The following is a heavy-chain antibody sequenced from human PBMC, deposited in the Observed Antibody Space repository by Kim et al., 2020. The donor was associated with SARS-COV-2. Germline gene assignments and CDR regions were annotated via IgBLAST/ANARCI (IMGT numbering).Heavy chain of an antibody. J-gene: IGHJ3*02. V-gene: IGHV3-30*04. D-gene: IGHD6-13*01. CDR2: ISYDGSNK. CDR3: AREFSTGSSWYWDAFDI. Sequence: GGSLRLSCAASGFTFSSYAMHWVRQAPGKGLEWVAVISYDGSNKYYADSVKGRFTISRDNSKNTLYLQMNSLRAEDTAVYYCAREFSTGSSWYWDAFDIWGQGTMVTVSS. CDR1: GFTFSSYA.